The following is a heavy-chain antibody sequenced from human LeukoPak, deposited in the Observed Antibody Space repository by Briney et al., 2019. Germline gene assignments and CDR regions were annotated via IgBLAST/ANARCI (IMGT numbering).Heavy chain of an antibody. V-gene: IGHV3-30*02. CDR1: GFTFSSYG. Sequence: GGSLRLSCAASGFTFSSYGMHWVRQAPGKGLEWVAVIWYGGSNKYYADSVKGRFTISRDNSKNTLYLQMNSLRAEDTAVYYCAKGTRLYSSGWYFDYWGQGTLVTVSS. CDR3: AKGTRLYSSGWYFDY. D-gene: IGHD6-19*01. CDR2: IWYGGSNK. J-gene: IGHJ4*02.